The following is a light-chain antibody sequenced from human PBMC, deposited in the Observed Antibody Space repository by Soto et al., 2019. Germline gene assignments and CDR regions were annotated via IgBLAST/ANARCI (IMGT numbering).Light chain of an antibody. V-gene: IGLV2-14*01. CDR2: EVS. Sequence: QPVLTQPASVSGSPGQSITISCTGTSSDIDYNYVSWYQQHPGKVPKLMIYEVSNRPSGVSNRFSGSKSGNTASLTITGLQAEDEADYYCSSFTTTSTPVVFGGGTKVTVL. J-gene: IGLJ2*01. CDR1: SSDIDYNY. CDR3: SSFTTTSTPVV.